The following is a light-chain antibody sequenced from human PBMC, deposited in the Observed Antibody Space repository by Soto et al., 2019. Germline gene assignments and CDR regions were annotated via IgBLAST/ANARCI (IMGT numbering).Light chain of an antibody. V-gene: IGKV3-15*01. CDR3: QQRSDSIT. J-gene: IGKJ5*01. CDR2: GAS. CDR1: QSVSSN. Sequence: EILMTQFPATLSVSPGERATLSCRASQSVSSNLAWYKQKPGQAPRLLIYGASTRATGIPARLSGSCSGTEFTLTISSMKSEDFAVYYCQQRSDSITFGHGTRLEIK.